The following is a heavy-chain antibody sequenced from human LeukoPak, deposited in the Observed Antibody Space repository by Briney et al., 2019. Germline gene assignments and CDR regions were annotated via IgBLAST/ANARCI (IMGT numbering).Heavy chain of an antibody. D-gene: IGHD2-15*01. Sequence: GGSLRLSCVVSGLTVSSNYMTWVRQAPGKGLGWVSVLYPGGTKYFADAVKGRVTISRDNSKNTLYLQMNSLRPEDTALYYCARTVVAAKTYYFDYWGRGTLVTVSS. CDR1: GLTVSSNY. CDR2: LYPGGTK. V-gene: IGHV3-53*01. J-gene: IGHJ4*02. CDR3: ARTVVAAKTYYFDY.